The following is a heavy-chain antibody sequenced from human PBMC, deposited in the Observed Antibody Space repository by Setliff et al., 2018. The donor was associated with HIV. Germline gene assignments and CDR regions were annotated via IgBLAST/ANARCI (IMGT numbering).Heavy chain of an antibody. CDR3: ARDRCNSVTCFLYNWFDP. CDR1: GYTFSQYP. V-gene: IGHV1-3*04. D-gene: IGHD2-2*01. J-gene: IGHJ5*02. Sequence: ASVKVSCKASGYTFSQYPMHWVRQAPGQRPDWMGWINTGNGNTKYSQKFQDRVTITRDTSADTVYMELNSLRSEDTAVYYCARDRCNSVTCFLYNWFDPWGQGTLVTVSS. CDR2: INTGNGNT.